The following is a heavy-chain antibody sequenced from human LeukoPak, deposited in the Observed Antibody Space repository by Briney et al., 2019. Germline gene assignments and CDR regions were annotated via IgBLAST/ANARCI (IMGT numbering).Heavy chain of an antibody. J-gene: IGHJ4*02. CDR2: ISSSGSTI. CDR1: GFTFSSYE. Sequence: GGSLRLSCAASGFTFSSYEMNWVRQAPGKGLEWVSYISSSGSTIYYADSVKGRFTISRDNAKNSLYLQMNSLRAEDTAVYYCARDGYCSGGSYEEIDYWGQGTLVTVSS. D-gene: IGHD2-15*01. CDR3: ARDGYCSGGSYEEIDY. V-gene: IGHV3-48*03.